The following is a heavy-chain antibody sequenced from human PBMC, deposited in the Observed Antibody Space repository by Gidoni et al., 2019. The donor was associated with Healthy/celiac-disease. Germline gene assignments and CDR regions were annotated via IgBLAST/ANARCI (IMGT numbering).Heavy chain of an antibody. CDR1: GFSLSNARMG. D-gene: IGHD4-17*01. V-gene: IGHV2-26*01. Sequence: QVTLKESGPVLVKPTETLTLTCTDSGFSLSNARMGVSWIRQPPGKALECLAHIFSNDEKSYSTSLKSRLTISKDTSKSQVVLTMTNMDPVDTATYYCARNSHDYGDFGFDYWGQGTLVTVSS. CDR2: IFSNDEK. J-gene: IGHJ4*02. CDR3: ARNSHDYGDFGFDY.